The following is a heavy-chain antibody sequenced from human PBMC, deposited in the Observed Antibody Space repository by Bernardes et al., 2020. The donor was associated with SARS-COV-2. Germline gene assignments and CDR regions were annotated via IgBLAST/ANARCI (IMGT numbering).Heavy chain of an antibody. D-gene: IGHD1-26*01. CDR3: AKNSGRLYHSSGAHLEH. CDR2: ISGSGGNR. J-gene: IGHJ1*01. CDR1: GFTFSSCA. Sequence: GGSLRLSCAASGFTFSSCAMSWVRQAPGKGLEWVSGISGSGGNRYYGDSVKGRFTISRDNSNNTVFLQMNSLRAEDTAVYYCAKNSGRLYHSSGAHLEHWGQGILVTVSS. V-gene: IGHV3-23*01.